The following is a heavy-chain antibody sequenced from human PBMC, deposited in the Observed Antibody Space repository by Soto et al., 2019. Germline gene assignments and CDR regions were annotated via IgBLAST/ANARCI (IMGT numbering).Heavy chain of an antibody. J-gene: IGHJ4*02. V-gene: IGHV4-39*01. CDR3: ARHGSRGIPGTLGDFDS. Sequence: QLQLQESGPGLVKPSETLSLTCSVSGGSISRTTHSWAWIRQPPGERLEWIGSISYGGTTYYIPSLESRVTISLARSKNQFFLELTSVTAADRAVYHCARHGSRGIPGTLGDFDSWGQGSLVTVSS. CDR1: GGSISRTTHS. D-gene: IGHD6-13*01. CDR2: ISYGGTT.